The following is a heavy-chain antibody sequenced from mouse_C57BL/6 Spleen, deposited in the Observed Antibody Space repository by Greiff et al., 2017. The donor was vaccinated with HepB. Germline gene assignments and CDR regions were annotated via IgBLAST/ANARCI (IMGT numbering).Heavy chain of an antibody. CDR1: GYAFSSSW. V-gene: IGHV1-82*01. CDR3: APVTEGVAY. J-gene: IGHJ3*01. Sequence: QVQLQQSGPELVKPGASVKISCKASGYAFSSSWMNWVKQRPGKGLEWIGRIYPGDGDTNYNGKFKGKATLTADKSSSTAYMQLSSLTSEDSAVYFCAPVTEGVAYWGQGTLLTVSA. D-gene: IGHD2-12*01. CDR2: IYPGDGDT.